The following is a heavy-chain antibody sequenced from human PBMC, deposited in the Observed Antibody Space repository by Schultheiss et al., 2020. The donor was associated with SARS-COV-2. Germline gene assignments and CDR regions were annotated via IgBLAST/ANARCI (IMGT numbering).Heavy chain of an antibody. V-gene: IGHV1-2*02. CDR1: GYTFTGYY. CDR2: INPNSGGT. Sequence: ASVKVSCKASGYTFTGYYMHWVRQAPGQGLEWMGWINPNSGGTNYAQKFQGRVTMTRDTSISTAYMELSRLRSDDTAVYYCARVLDYYDSSGYYSVLAYYFDYWGQGTLVTVS. J-gene: IGHJ4*02. D-gene: IGHD3-22*01. CDR3: ARVLDYYDSSGYYSVLAYYFDY.